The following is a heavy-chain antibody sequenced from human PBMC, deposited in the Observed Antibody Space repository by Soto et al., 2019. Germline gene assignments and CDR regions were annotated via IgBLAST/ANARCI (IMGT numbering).Heavy chain of an antibody. J-gene: IGHJ4*02. Sequence: PGGSLRLSCAASGFAFSDYAMSWVRQSPGKGLEWVSTISGSGGSTYYADSVKGRFTISRDNSKNSLYLEMTSLRAEDTAVYYCAKGNDGYSYLHAVDYWGQGTLVTVSS. CDR3: AKGNDGYSYLHAVDY. D-gene: IGHD2-21*02. CDR2: ISGSGGST. CDR1: GFAFSDYA. V-gene: IGHV3-23*01.